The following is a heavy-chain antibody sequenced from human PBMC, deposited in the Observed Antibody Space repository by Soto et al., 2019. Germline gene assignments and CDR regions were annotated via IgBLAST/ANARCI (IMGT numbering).Heavy chain of an antibody. CDR2: IYHSGST. CDR3: ARAGIVVVPAALRDMSAFDI. J-gene: IGHJ3*02. CDR1: GYSISSGYY. D-gene: IGHD2-2*01. Sequence: SETLSLTCAVSGYSISSGYYWGWIRQPPGKGLEWIGSIYHSGSTYYNPSLKSRVTISVDTSKNQFSLKLGSVTAADTAVYYCARAGIVVVPAALRDMSAFDIWGQGTMVTVSS. V-gene: IGHV4-38-2*01.